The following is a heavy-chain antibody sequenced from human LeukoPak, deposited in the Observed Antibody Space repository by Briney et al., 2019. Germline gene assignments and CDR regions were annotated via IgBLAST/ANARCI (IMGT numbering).Heavy chain of an antibody. CDR2: IIPIFGTA. CDR1: GGTFSSHA. Sequence: ASVKVSCKASGGTFSSHAISWVRQAPGQGLEWMGGIIPIFGTANYAQKFQGRVTITADESTSTAYMELSSLRSEDTAVYYCARDNGYYGSGSYSFDYWGQGTLVTVSS. D-gene: IGHD3-10*01. V-gene: IGHV1-69*01. CDR3: ARDNGYYGSGSYSFDY. J-gene: IGHJ4*02.